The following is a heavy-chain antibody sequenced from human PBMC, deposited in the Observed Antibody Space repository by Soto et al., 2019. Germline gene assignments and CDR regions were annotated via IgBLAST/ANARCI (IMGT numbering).Heavy chain of an antibody. CDR1: GGTFSSYT. V-gene: IGHV1-69*02. CDR2: IIPILGIA. CDR3: ARVGSSGWLKGVAFDI. Sequence: QVQLVQSGAEVKKPGSSVKVSCKASGGTFSSYTISWVRQAPGQGLEWMGRIIPILGIANYAQKFQGRVTITADKSTSTAYMEPSSLRSADTAVYYCARVGSSGWLKGVAFDIWPHGTMVTVSS. D-gene: IGHD6-19*01. J-gene: IGHJ3*02.